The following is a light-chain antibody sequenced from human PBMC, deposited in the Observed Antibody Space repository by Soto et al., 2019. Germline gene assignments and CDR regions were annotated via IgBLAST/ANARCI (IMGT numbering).Light chain of an antibody. Sequence: EIVLTQSPGTLSLSPGERVTLSCRASQNVYINSLAWYQQKPGQTPRLLIYGASTRAAAVPDRFSGSGSGTDFALSIDGLEPEDFAFYYCQQYGVSPLTFGSGTRVD. V-gene: IGKV3-20*01. J-gene: IGKJ3*01. CDR1: QNVYINS. CDR2: GAS. CDR3: QQYGVSPLT.